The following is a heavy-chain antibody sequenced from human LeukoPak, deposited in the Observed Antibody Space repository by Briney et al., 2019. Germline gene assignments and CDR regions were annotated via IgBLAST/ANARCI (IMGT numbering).Heavy chain of an antibody. V-gene: IGHV4-59*01. J-gene: IGHJ4*02. CDR3: ARVMGDGYKRAFDY. Sequence: SETLSLTCTVSGGSIRSNYWSWIRQPPGKGLEWIGYIYHSGSTNYNPSLNSRVTISVDASKNEFSLKLSSVTAADTAVYYCARVMGDGYKRAFDYWGQGTLVTVSS. D-gene: IGHD5-24*01. CDR2: IYHSGST. CDR1: GGSIRSNY.